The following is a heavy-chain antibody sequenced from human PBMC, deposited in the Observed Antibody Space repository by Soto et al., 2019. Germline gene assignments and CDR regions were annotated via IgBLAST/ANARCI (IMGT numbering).Heavy chain of an antibody. CDR1: GDSVSSNSAA. D-gene: IGHD3-16*01. CDR2: TYYRSKWYN. V-gene: IGHV6-1*01. Sequence: PSETLSLTCAISGDSVSSNSAAWNWIRQSPSRGLEWLGRTYYRSKWYNDYAVSVKSRITINPDTSKNQFSLKLSSVTAADTAVYYCASFLGGVDPRPNPYYYYGMDVWGQGTTVTVSS. J-gene: IGHJ6*02. CDR3: ASFLGGVDPRPNPYYYYGMDV.